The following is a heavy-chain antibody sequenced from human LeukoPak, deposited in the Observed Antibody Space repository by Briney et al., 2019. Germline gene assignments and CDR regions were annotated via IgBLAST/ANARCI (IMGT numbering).Heavy chain of an antibody. CDR3: AKAKYYGSGSYYLLDSLDY. Sequence: GGSLRLSCAGSGFAFINYAMHWVRQAPGKGLEWVAVISYDGSDTYYADSVKGRFTISRDNSKNTLYLQMNSLRAEDTAVYYCAKAKYYGSGSYYLLDSLDYWGQGTLVTVSS. D-gene: IGHD3-10*01. CDR2: ISYDGSDT. CDR1: GFAFINYA. V-gene: IGHV3-30*18. J-gene: IGHJ4*02.